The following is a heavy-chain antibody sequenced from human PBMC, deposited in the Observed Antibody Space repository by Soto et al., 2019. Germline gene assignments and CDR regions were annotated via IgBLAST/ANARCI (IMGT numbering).Heavy chain of an antibody. D-gene: IGHD6-13*01. CDR1: GGSITRGPSS. Sequence: PSETLSLTCSVSGGSITRGPSSWNWVRRPPGRGLEWIAYISHSGSTYYNPSLRGRVTVSVDRSKNQFSLKLDSVSAADTAIYYCVRESAPSGPNYFDTWGPGTLVTVSS. V-gene: IGHV4-30-2*01. CDR2: ISHSGST. CDR3: VRESAPSGPNYFDT. J-gene: IGHJ5*02.